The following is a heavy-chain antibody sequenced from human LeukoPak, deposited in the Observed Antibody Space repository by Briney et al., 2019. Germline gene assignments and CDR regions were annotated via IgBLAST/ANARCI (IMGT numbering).Heavy chain of an antibody. CDR3: ASWSGDYGSGYFDY. J-gene: IGHJ4*02. CDR2: IYYSGST. Sequence: SETLSLNCTVSGGSISSGDYYWSWIRQPPGKGLEWIGYIYYSGSTYYNPSLKSRVTMSVDTSKNQSSLKLSSLTAADTAVYYCASWSGDYGSGYFDYWGQGTLVTVSS. D-gene: IGHD4-17*01. CDR1: GGSISSGDYY. V-gene: IGHV4-30-4*08.